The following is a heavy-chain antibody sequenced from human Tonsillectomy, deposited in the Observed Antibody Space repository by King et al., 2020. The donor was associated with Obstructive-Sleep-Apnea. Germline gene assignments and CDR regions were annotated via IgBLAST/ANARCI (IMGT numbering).Heavy chain of an antibody. CDR3: ASPDGSGSHPPYYDY. CDR1: GYTISNYC. CDR2: ILYDGSNT. D-gene: IGHD3-10*01. J-gene: IGHJ4*02. V-gene: IGHV3-30*03. Sequence: QLVQSGGGVVQPGRSLRLSCAASGYTISNYCMHWVRQAPGKGLEWVAIILYDGSNTYYADSVKGRFTISRDNSKNTLYLQMNSLRSEDTAVYYCASPDGSGSHPPYYDYWGQGTLVTVSS.